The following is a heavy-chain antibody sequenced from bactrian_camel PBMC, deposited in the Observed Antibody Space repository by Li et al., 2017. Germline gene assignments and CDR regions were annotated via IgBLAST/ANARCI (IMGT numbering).Heavy chain of an antibody. Sequence: VQLVESGGGSVQPGGTLRLSCAASTYTTSGYCMGWFRQVPGTEREGVAAIDTDSSTYYANSVKGRFTISRDNANNTLFLQMNGLKPDHTAVFSRAPLILVVLTDSPGTQVTVS. CDR1: TYTTSGYC. D-gene: IGHD2*01. CDR2: IDTDSST. J-gene: IGHJ4*01. V-gene: IGHV3S9*01.